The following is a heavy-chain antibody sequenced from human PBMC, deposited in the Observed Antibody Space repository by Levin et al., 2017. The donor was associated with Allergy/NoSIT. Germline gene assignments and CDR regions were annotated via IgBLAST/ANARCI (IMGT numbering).Heavy chain of an antibody. J-gene: IGHJ4*02. CDR2: INPSGGST. D-gene: IGHD2-2*01. CDR3: ARDHAIVVPAASPSSNFDY. CDR1: GYTFTSYY. V-gene: IGHV1-46*01. Sequence: ASVKVSCKASGYTFTSYYMHWVRQAPGQGLEWMGIINPSGGSTSYAQKFQGRVTMTRDTSTSTVYMELSSLRSEDTAVYYCARDHAIVVPAASPSSNFDYWGQGTLVTVSS.